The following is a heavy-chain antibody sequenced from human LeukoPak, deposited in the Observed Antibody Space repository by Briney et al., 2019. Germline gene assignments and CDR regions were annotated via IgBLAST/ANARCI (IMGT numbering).Heavy chain of an antibody. D-gene: IGHD6-19*01. CDR2: ISGSGGST. V-gene: IGHV3-23*01. CDR1: GFTFSSYA. J-gene: IGHJ4*02. Sequence: GGSLRLSCAASGFTFSSYAMSWVRQAPGKGLEWVSTISGSGGSTYFADPVKGRFTISRDNSKNTLYLQMNSLRAEDTAVYYCAKDGRGQWLVLWGQGTLVTVSS. CDR3: AKDGRGQWLVL.